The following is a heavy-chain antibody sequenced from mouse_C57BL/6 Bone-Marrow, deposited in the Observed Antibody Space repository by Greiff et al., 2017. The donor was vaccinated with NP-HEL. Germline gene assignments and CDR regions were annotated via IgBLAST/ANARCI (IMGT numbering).Heavy chain of an antibody. V-gene: IGHV1-55*01. D-gene: IGHD1-1*01. Sequence: QVQLQQPGAELVKPGASVKMSCKASGYNFTSYWITWVKQRPGQGLEWIGDIYPGGGSTNYTAKFQGKATLTVDTSSSTAYMQLSSLTSEDSAVYYCARRRVLRLYWYFGVWGTGTTVTVSS. CDR2: IYPGGGST. J-gene: IGHJ1*03. CDR1: GYNFTSYW. CDR3: ARRRVLRLYWYFGV.